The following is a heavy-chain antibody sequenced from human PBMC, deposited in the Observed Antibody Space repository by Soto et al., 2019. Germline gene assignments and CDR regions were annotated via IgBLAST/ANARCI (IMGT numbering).Heavy chain of an antibody. CDR1: GGSFSGYY. D-gene: IGHD3-3*01. Sequence: SETLSLTCAVYGGSFSGYYWSWIRQPPGKGLEWIGEINHSGSTNYNPSLKSRVTISVDTSKNQFSLKLSSVTAADTAVYYCARKEDFGVVVNDAFDIWGQGTMVTVSS. J-gene: IGHJ3*02. V-gene: IGHV4-34*01. CDR3: ARKEDFGVVVNDAFDI. CDR2: INHSGST.